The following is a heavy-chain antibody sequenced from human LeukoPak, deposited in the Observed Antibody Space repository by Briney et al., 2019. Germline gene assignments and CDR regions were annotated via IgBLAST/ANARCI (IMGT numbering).Heavy chain of an antibody. CDR3: AKDFAAGY. J-gene: IGHJ4*02. CDR1: GFSFSNYA. D-gene: IGHD6-25*01. V-gene: IGHV3-23*01. Sequence: PGRSLRLSCAASGFSFSNYAMSWVRQAPGKGLEWVSGISGSSSYTYYADSVKGRFTISRDDSKNTLYLQMNSLRAEDTAIYYCAKDFAAGYWGQGTLVTVSS. CDR2: ISGSSSYT.